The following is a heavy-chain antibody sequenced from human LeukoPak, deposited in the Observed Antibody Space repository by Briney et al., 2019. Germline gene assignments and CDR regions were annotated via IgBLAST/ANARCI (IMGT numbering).Heavy chain of an antibody. Sequence: ASVTVSCTASGYTFTIYGLSWVRQAPGQGLEGMGWISAYNGNTNYPQKLQGRVTMTTDTSTSTAYMELRSLGSDDTAVYYCARDYYGSGSQVAFHIWGQGTMVTVSS. CDR2: ISAYNGNT. V-gene: IGHV1-18*01. J-gene: IGHJ3*02. CDR3: ARDYYGSGSQVAFHI. D-gene: IGHD3-10*01. CDR1: GYTFTIYG.